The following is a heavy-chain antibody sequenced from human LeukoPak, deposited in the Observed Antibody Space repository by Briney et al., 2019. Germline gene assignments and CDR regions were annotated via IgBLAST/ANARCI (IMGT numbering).Heavy chain of an antibody. CDR2: ISGSGGST. CDR1: GFTFSSYG. D-gene: IGHD1-1*01. J-gene: IGHJ4*02. CDR3: AKGLEKESRLDY. Sequence: PGGSLRLSCAASGFTFSSYGMSWVRQAPGKGLEWVSAISGSGGSTYYADSVKGRFTISRDNSKNTLYLQMNSLRAEDTAVYYCAKGLEKESRLDYWGQGTLVTVSS. V-gene: IGHV3-23*01.